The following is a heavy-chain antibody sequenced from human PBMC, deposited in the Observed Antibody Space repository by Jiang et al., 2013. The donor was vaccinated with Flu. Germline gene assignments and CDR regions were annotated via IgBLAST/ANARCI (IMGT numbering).Heavy chain of an antibody. J-gene: IGHJ4*02. CDR1: GDSVSSNSVA. D-gene: IGHD6-13*01. V-gene: IGHV6-1*01. CDR3: ARGYSWSFDY. CDR2: TYYRSKWYN. Sequence: QTLSLTCAISGDSVSSNSVAWHWIRQSPSRGLEWLGRTYYRSKWYNDYAVSVKTRITVDPDTSKNQFSLQLNSVTPEDTAVYYCARGYSWSFDYWGQGTLVTVSS.